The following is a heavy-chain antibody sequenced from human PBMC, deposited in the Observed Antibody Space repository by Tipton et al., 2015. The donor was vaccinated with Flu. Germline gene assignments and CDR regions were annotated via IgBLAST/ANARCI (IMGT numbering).Heavy chain of an antibody. J-gene: IGHJ4*02. CDR1: GFTFSNAW. CDR2: IKSKTDGGTT. CDR3: TTHRMVRGVFDY. D-gene: IGHD3-10*01. V-gene: IGHV3-15*01. Sequence: SLRLSCAASGFTFSNAWMSWVRQAPGKGLEWVGRIKSKTDGGTTDYAAPVKGRFTISRDDSKNTLYLQMNSLKTEDTAVYYCTTHRMVRGVFDYWGQGPLVTVSS.